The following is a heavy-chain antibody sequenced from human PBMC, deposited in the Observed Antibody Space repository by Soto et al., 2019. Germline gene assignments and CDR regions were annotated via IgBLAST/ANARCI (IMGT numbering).Heavy chain of an antibody. CDR3: ARGPKRINTIFGLVISGESNWFDP. V-gene: IGHV4-31*03. D-gene: IGHD3-3*01. J-gene: IGHJ5*02. CDR2: IYYSGST. Sequence: PSETLSLTCTVSGGSISSGGYYWSWIRQHPGKGLEWIGYIYYSGSTYYNPSLKSRVTISVDTSKNQFSLKLSSVTAADTAVYYCARGPKRINTIFGLVISGESNWFDPWGQGTLGTVSS. CDR1: GGSISSGGYY.